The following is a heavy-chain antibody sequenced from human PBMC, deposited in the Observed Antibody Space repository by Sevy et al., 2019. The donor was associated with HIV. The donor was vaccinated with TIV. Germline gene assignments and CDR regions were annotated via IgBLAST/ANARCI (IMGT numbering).Heavy chain of an antibody. V-gene: IGHV3-30*18. CDR2: ISYDGSNK. CDR3: AKASSLDFWSGYYYMDV. CDR1: GFTFSSYG. J-gene: IGHJ6*03. D-gene: IGHD3-3*01. Sequence: GGSLRLSCAASGFTFSSYGMHWVSQAPGKGLEWVAVISYDGSNKYYADSVKGRFTISRDNSKNTLYLQMNSLRAEDTAVYYCAKASSLDFWSGYYYMDVWGKGTTVTVSS.